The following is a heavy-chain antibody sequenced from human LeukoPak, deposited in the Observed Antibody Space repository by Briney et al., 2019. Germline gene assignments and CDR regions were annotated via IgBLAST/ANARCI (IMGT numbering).Heavy chain of an antibody. CDR3: ASYCSSTSCFASDAFDI. Sequence: SETLSLTCTVSGYSISSGYYWGWIRPPPGKGLEWIGSIYHSGSTYYNPSLKSRVTISVDTSKNQFSLKLSSVTAAGTAVYYCASYCSSTSCFASDAFDIWGQGTMVTVSS. CDR1: GYSISSGYY. D-gene: IGHD2-2*01. V-gene: IGHV4-38-2*02. J-gene: IGHJ3*02. CDR2: IYHSGST.